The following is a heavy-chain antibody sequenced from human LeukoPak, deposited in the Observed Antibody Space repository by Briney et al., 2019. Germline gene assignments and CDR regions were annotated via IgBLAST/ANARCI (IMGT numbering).Heavy chain of an antibody. CDR3: ARVNPEYYYDSSGYYGPLGY. J-gene: IGHJ4*02. D-gene: IGHD3-22*01. CDR1: GGTFSSYA. V-gene: IGHV1-69*04. CDR2: IIPILGIA. Sequence: ASVKVSCKASGGTFSSYAISWVRQAPGQGLEWMGRIIPILGIANYAQKFQGRVTITADKSTSTAYMELSSLRSEDTAVYYCARVNPEYYYDSSGYYGPLGYWGQGTLVTVSS.